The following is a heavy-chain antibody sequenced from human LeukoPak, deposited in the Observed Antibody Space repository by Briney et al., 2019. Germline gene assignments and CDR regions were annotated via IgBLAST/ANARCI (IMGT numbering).Heavy chain of an antibody. CDR1: GYTLTGYY. CDR2: INPNSGGT. D-gene: IGHD4-17*01. CDR3: ARHLKSYGYGTD. J-gene: IGHJ4*02. V-gene: IGHV1-2*02. Sequence: ASVKDSCKASGYTLTGYYMHWVRQAPGQGLEWMGWINPNSGGTNYAQKFQGRVTMTRDTSISTAYMELSRLRSDDTAVYYCARHLKSYGYGTDWGRETLVTVSS.